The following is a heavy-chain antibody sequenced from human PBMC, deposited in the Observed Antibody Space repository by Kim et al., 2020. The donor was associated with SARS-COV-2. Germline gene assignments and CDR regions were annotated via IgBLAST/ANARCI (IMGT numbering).Heavy chain of an antibody. D-gene: IGHD6-13*01. CDR2: ISCSGGSI. Sequence: GGSLRLSCAASGFTFGDYSMHWVRQAPGKGLEWVSGISCSGGSICYADSVKGRFTISRDNAKNSLYLQMNSLRAEDTALYYCAKEVIAADGTGYWGQGTMVTVSS. CDR3: AKEVIAADGTGY. CDR1: GFTFGDYS. J-gene: IGHJ4*02. V-gene: IGHV3-9*01.